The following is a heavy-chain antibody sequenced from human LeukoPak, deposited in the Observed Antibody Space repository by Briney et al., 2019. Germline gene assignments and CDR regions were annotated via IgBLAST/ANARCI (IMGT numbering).Heavy chain of an antibody. V-gene: IGHV5-51*01. Sequence: LHISXXGSGYFFSSYWIGWVRQLPGKGLEYMGIICPGDSDTRYSQSFQGQVTISADKSITTAYLEWSRLKASDTAMYYCARHTTVGGSLRFDYWGQXXXXXXSS. D-gene: IGHD4-23*01. CDR3: ARHTTVGGSLRFDY. CDR1: GYFFSSYW. CDR2: ICPGDSDT. J-gene: IGHJ4*02.